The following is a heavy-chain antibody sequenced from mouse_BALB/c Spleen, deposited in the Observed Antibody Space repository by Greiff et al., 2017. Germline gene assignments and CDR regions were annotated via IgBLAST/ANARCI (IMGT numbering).Heavy chain of an antibody. CDR2: IHPSDSDT. CDR3: AREGGTGYYYAMDY. J-gene: IGHJ4*01. D-gene: IGHD4-1*01. V-gene: IGHV1-74*01. CDR1: GYSFTSYW. Sequence: QVQLQQPGAELVRPGASVKLSCKASGYSFTSYWMNWVKQRPGQGLEWIGMIHPSDSDTRLNQKFKDKATLTVDKSSSNTYMQLSSPTSEDSAVYYCAREGGTGYYYAMDYWGQGTSVTVSS.